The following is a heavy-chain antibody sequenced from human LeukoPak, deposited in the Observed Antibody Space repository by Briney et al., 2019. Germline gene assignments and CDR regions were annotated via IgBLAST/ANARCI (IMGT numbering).Heavy chain of an antibody. J-gene: IGHJ4*02. CDR1: GYTFTGYY. D-gene: IGHD6-13*01. Sequence: ASVKVSCKASGYTFTGYYMHWVRQGPGRGLEWMGWVNPNSGGTNYAQKFQGRVTMTRDTSISTAYMELSRLRSDDTAVYYCARVGIAAAGSGLVLDYWGQGTLVTVSS. V-gene: IGHV1-2*02. CDR3: ARVGIAAAGSGLVLDY. CDR2: VNPNSGGT.